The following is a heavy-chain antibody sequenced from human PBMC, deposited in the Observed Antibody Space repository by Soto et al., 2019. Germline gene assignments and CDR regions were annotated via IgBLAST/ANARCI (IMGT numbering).Heavy chain of an antibody. V-gene: IGHV4-4*07. CDR2: IYATGTT. CDR3: VRDGTKTLRDWFDP. J-gene: IGHJ5*02. CDR1: GASISGLY. D-gene: IGHD1-1*01. Sequence: SETLSLTCPVYGASISGLYRSWIRKSAGKGLEWIGRIYATGTTDYNPSLKSRVMMSVDTSKKQFSLKLRSVTAADTAVYYCVRDGTKTLRDWFDPWGQG.